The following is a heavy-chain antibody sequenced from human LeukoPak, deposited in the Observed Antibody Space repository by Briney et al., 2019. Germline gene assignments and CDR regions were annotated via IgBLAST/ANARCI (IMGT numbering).Heavy chain of an antibody. V-gene: IGHV4-34*01. J-gene: IGHJ2*01. Sequence: SETLSLTCAVYGGSFSGYYWSWIRQPPGKGLEWIGEINHSGSTNYNPSLKSRVTISVDTSKNQFSLKLSSVTAADTAVYYCARVPPSGYFDLWGRGTLVTVSS. CDR3: ARVPPSGYFDL. CDR1: GGSFSGYY. CDR2: INHSGST.